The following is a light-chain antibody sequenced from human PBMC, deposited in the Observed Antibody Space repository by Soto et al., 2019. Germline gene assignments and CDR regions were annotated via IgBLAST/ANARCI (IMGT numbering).Light chain of an antibody. CDR3: QQYANWPKT. J-gene: IGKJ1*01. CDR2: GAS. Sequence: EVVMTQSPATLSVSPGERATLSCRASETVAANLAWYQQKPGQAPRLLISGASTRAAGISDRFRGSGSETEFTLTISSLQSEDLAVYYCQQYANWPKTFGQGTKVDIK. V-gene: IGKV3-15*01. CDR1: ETVAAN.